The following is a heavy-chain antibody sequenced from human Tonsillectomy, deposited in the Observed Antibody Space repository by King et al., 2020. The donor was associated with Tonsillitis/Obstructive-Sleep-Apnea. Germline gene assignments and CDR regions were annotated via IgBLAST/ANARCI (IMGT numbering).Heavy chain of an antibody. V-gene: IGHV4-34*01. CDR2: INHSGST. J-gene: IGHJ3*02. CDR1: GGSFRGYY. D-gene: IGHD3-3*01. CDR3: AREGGYYDFWSGYVDDAFDI. Sequence: VQLQQWGAGLLKPSETLSLTCAVYGGSFRGYYWSWIRQPPGKGLEWIGEINHSGSTNYNPSLKSRVTISVDTSKNQFSLKLSSVTAADTAVYYCAREGGYYDFWSGYVDDAFDIWGQGTMVTVSS.